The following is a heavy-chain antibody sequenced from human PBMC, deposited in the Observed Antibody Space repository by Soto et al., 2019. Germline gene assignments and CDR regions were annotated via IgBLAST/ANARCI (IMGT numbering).Heavy chain of an antibody. V-gene: IGHV4-59*08. J-gene: IGHJ4*02. Sequence: SETLSLTCTVSGGSISSYYWSWIRQPPGKGLEWIGYIYYSGSTNYNPSLKSRVTISVDTSKNQFSLKLSSVTAADTAVYYCARYGFADIVVVPAASSSYFEYWGQGTLVTVS. CDR2: IYYSGST. CDR1: GGSISSYY. CDR3: ARYGFADIVVVPAASSSYFEY. D-gene: IGHD2-2*01.